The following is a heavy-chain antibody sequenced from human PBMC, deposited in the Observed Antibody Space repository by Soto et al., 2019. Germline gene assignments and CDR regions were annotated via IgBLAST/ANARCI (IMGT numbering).Heavy chain of an antibody. D-gene: IGHD5-12*01. CDR3: AIGLGGVWLGWFDP. J-gene: IGHJ5*02. CDR2: ISSSGSTI. V-gene: IGHV3-48*03. CDR1: GFTFSSYE. Sequence: EVQLVESGGGLVQPGGSLRLSCAASGFTFSSYEMNWVRQAPGKGLEWVSYISSSGSTIYYAASVKGRFTISRDNAKNSLYLQMNSLRAEDTAVYYCAIGLGGVWLGWFDPWGQGTLVTVSS.